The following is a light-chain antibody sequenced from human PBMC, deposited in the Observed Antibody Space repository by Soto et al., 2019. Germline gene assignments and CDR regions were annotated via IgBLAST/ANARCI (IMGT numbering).Light chain of an antibody. CDR3: ASWDDTLSGVV. Sequence: QAVVTQPPSASGTPGQRVTISCSGSISNIGTNHVYWYQQLPGSAPKLLIYRNHQRPSGVPDRFSGSKSGTSVSLAISGLRSEDEADYYCASWDDTLSGVVFGGGTKVTVL. CDR1: ISNIGTNH. J-gene: IGLJ2*01. V-gene: IGLV1-47*01. CDR2: RNH.